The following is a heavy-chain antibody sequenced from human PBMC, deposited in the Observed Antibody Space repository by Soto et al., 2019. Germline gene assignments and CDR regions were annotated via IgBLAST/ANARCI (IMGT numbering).Heavy chain of an antibody. V-gene: IGHV4-61*08. D-gene: IGHD7-27*01. CDR3: ARSNWYSEY. J-gene: IGHJ4*02. Sequence: PSETLSLTCTVSGGSISSGGYYWSWIRQHPGKGLEWTGYIYYTGSTNYNPSLKSRVTISVDTSKNQFSLNLTSLTAADTAIYYCARSNWYSEYWGQGTLVTVSS. CDR1: GGSISSGGYY. CDR2: IYYTGST.